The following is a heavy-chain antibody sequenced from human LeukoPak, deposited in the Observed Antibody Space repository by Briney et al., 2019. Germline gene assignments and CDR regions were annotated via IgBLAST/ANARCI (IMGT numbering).Heavy chain of an antibody. CDR1: GGSMNSYY. CDR3: ARHVWLQPFDY. CDR2: IYYSGST. D-gene: IGHD3-9*01. V-gene: IGHV4-59*08. Sequence: SETLSLTCSVSGGSMNSYYWSWIRQSPGKGLEWIGYIYYSGSTNYNPSLKSRVTISVDTSRNQFSLKLSSVTAADTAVYYCARHVWLQPFDYWGQGTLVTVSS. J-gene: IGHJ4*02.